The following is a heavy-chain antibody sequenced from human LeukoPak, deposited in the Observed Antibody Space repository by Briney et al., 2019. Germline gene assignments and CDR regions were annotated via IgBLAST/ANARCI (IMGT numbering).Heavy chain of an antibody. Sequence: ASVKVSCKASGYTFTSYGISWVRQAPGQGLEWMGWISAYNGNTNYAQKLQGRVTMTTDTSTSTAYVELRSLRSDDTAVYYCATGSFLSPPFDYWGQGTLVTVSS. CDR2: ISAYNGNT. CDR3: ATGSFLSPPFDY. V-gene: IGHV1-18*01. D-gene: IGHD3-3*01. J-gene: IGHJ4*02. CDR1: GYTFTSYG.